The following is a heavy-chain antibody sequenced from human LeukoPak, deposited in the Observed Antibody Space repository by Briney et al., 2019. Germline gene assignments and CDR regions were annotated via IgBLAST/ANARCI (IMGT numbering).Heavy chain of an antibody. CDR3: ARTDSSSIDY. CDR2: ISSSSSYI. V-gene: IGHV3-11*06. CDR1: GFTFSDYY. Sequence: GSLSLSCAASGFTFSDYYMSWIRQAPGKGLEWVSSISSSSSYIYYADSVKGRFTISRDNPKNSLYLQMNSLRAEDTAVYYCARTDSSSIDYWGQGTLVTVSS. J-gene: IGHJ4*02. D-gene: IGHD6-6*01.